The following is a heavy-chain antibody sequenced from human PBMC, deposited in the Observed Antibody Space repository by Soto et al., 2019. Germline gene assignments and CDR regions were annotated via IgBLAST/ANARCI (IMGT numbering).Heavy chain of an antibody. CDR2: ISYDGSNK. V-gene: IGHV3-30*18. Sequence: GGSLRLSCAASGFTFSSYGMHWVRQAPGKGLEWVAVISYDGSNKYYADSVKGRFTISRDNSKNTPYLQMNSLRAEDTAVYYCAKDRLVVVVAAAFDYWGQGTLVTVSS. J-gene: IGHJ4*02. CDR1: GFTFSSYG. D-gene: IGHD2-15*01. CDR3: AKDRLVVVVAAAFDY.